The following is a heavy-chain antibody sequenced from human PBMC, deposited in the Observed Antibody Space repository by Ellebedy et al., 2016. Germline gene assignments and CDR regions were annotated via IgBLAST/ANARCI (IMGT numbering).Heavy chain of an antibody. V-gene: IGHV3-30*03. CDR3: ARDLEVVPAAMGYYYYGMDV. J-gene: IGHJ6*02. Sequence: GGSLRLXXAASGFTFSSYGMHWVRQAPGKGLEWVAVISYDGSNKYYADSVKGRFTISRDNSKNTLYLQMNSLRAEDTAVYYCARDLEVVPAAMGYYYYGMDVWGQGTTVTVSS. D-gene: IGHD2-2*01. CDR2: ISYDGSNK. CDR1: GFTFSSYG.